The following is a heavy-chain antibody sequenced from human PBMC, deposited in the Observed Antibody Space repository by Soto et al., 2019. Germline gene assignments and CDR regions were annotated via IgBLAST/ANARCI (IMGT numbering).Heavy chain of an antibody. J-gene: IGHJ4*02. Sequence: SETLSLTCTVSGDSITGSYWSWIRQPPGRTLEWIGYIYHSGTTTYNPSLKSRVSISVDTSKNQFSLRLTSVIAADTAVYYCARDMPYAAGSLAGCDYWGQGILVTVSS. CDR1: GDSITGSY. V-gene: IGHV4-59*01. CDR3: ARDMPYAAGSLAGCDY. D-gene: IGHD1-26*01. CDR2: IYHSGTT.